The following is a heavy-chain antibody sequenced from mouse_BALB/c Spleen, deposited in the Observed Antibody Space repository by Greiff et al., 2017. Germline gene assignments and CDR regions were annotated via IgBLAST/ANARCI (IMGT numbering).Heavy chain of an antibody. CDR2: ISSGGST. V-gene: IGHV5-6-5*01. D-gene: IGHD2-1*01. J-gene: IGHJ1*01. CDR3: ARGGDGKDWYFDV. CDR1: GFTFSSYA. Sequence: EVMLVESGGGLVKPGGSLKLSCAASGFTFSSYAMSWVRQTPEKRLEWVASISSGGSTYYPDSVKGRFTISRDNARNILYLQMSSLRSEDTAMYYCARGGDGKDWYFDVWGAGTTVTVSS.